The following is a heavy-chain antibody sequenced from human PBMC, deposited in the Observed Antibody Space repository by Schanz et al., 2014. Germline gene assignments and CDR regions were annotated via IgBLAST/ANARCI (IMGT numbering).Heavy chain of an antibody. CDR1: GFPFNEYG. Sequence: EVQLVESGGGLVKPGGSLRLSCAASGFPFNEYGMLWVRQAPGKGLEWVSSISWNSGSIDYADSVKGRFTISRDNAKNTFYLHMNSLRNEDTAVYFCAKDVDFWSGYYLDYWGQGTLVTVSS. CDR3: AKDVDFWSGYYLDY. D-gene: IGHD3-3*01. V-gene: IGHV3-9*01. J-gene: IGHJ4*02. CDR2: ISWNSGSI.